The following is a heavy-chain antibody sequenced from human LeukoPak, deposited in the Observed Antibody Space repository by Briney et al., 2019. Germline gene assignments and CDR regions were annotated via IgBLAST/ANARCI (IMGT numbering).Heavy chain of an antibody. CDR1: GYTFTGYY. CDR2: INPNSGGT. Sequence: EASVKVSCTASGYTFTGYYMHWVRQAPGQGLEWMGWINPNSGGTIYAQKFQGRVTMTRDTSISTVYMELSRLRSDDTAVYYCARAPPITRGPFDPWGQGTLVTVSS. D-gene: IGHD3-10*01. CDR3: ARAPPITRGPFDP. J-gene: IGHJ5*02. V-gene: IGHV1-2*02.